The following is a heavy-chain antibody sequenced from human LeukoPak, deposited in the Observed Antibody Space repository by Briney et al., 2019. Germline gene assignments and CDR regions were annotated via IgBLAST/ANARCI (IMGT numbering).Heavy chain of an antibody. Sequence: ASVNVSCKVSGYTLTELSMHWVRQAPGKGLEWMGCFDPEDGETIYAQKFQGRVTMTEDTSTDTAYMELSSLRSEDTAVYYCATSPFVVVPAAMWGWFDPWGQGTLVTVSS. J-gene: IGHJ5*02. V-gene: IGHV1-24*01. CDR1: GYTLTELS. CDR2: FDPEDGET. CDR3: ATSPFVVVPAAMWGWFDP. D-gene: IGHD2-2*01.